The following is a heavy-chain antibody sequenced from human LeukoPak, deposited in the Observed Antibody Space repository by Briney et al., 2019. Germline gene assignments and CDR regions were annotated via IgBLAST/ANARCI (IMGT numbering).Heavy chain of an antibody. CDR2: LYNSGST. J-gene: IGHJ6*03. Sequence: SVTLSLTFTVSGGSIISYYWFWIRQLPGKGLAGIGYLYNSGSTYYIPSLKCRVTISVETSMNLFSLKLSALTAAATAFYYCSREKYYYDSSGYRDYMDVWGKGTTVTVTS. V-gene: IGHV4-59*01. D-gene: IGHD3-22*01. CDR1: GGSIISYY. CDR3: SREKYYYDSSGYRDYMDV.